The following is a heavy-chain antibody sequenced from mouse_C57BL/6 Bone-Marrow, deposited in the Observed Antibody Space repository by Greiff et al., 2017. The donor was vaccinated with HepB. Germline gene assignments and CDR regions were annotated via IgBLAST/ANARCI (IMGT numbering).Heavy chain of an antibody. CDR1: GFTFSSYA. J-gene: IGHJ4*01. V-gene: IGHV5-4*01. Sequence: EVKLMESGGGLVKPGGSLKLSCAASGFTFSSYAMSWVRQTPEKRLEWVATISDGGSYTYYPDNVKGRFTISRDNAKNNLYLQMSHLKSEDTAMYYCARERGVRLRDYYAMDYWGQGTSVTVSS. CDR3: ARERGVRLRDYYAMDY. CDR2: ISDGGSYT. D-gene: IGHD2-14*01.